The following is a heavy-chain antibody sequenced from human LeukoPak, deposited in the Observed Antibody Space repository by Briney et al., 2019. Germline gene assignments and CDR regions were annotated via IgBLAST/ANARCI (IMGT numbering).Heavy chain of an antibody. Sequence: PGGSLRLSCAASGFTFSSYAMSWVRQAPGKGLEWVSNISGRDGRTYYADSVKGRFTISRDNAKNSLYLQMNSLRAEDTAVYYCAREVGATRDYYYYMDVWGKGTTVTVSS. J-gene: IGHJ6*03. CDR1: GFTFSSYA. D-gene: IGHD1-26*01. CDR2: ISGRDGRT. V-gene: IGHV3-23*01. CDR3: AREVGATRDYYYYMDV.